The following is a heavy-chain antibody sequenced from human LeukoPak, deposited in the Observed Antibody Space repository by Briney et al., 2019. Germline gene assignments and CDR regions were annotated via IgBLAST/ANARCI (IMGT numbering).Heavy chain of an antibody. CDR2: IYYSGST. CDR3: ARASDALNWYFDL. D-gene: IGHD4/OR15-4a*01. V-gene: IGHV4-30-4*08. Sequence: PSETLSLTCTVSGGSISSGSYYWSWIRQPPGKGLEWIGYIYYSGSTYYNPSLKSRVTISVDTSKNQFSLKLSSVTAADTAVYYCARASDALNWYFDLWGRGTLVTVSS. CDR1: GGSISSGSYY. J-gene: IGHJ2*01.